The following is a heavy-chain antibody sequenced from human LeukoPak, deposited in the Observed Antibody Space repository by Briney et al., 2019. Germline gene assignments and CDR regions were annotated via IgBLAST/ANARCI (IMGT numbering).Heavy chain of an antibody. V-gene: IGHV4-4*07. J-gene: IGHJ4*02. CDR3: AKGVASLEH. D-gene: IGHD3-10*01. CDR2: VYSSGST. CDR1: GGSISSYF. Sequence: SETLSLTCTVSGGSISSYFWTWIRQPAGKGLEWIGRVYSSGSTNYNPSLKSRVTMSVDTSKNQFSLTMNFVTAADTAMYYCAKGVASLEHWGQGTLVTVYS.